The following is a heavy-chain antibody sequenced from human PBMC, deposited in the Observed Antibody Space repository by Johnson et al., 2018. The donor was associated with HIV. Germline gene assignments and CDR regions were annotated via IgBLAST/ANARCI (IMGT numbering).Heavy chain of an antibody. V-gene: IGHV3-66*01. CDR3: ARDLGPHGAFDI. CDR2: IYSGGST. Sequence: EVQLVESGGGLVHPGGSLRLSCTASGFTVSTNYMSWVRQAPGKGLEWVSVIYSGGSTYYADSVKGRFTISRDNSKNTVYLQMNSRRAEDPAVYYCARDLGPHGAFDIWGQGKMVTVSS. J-gene: IGHJ3*02. CDR1: GFTVSTNY.